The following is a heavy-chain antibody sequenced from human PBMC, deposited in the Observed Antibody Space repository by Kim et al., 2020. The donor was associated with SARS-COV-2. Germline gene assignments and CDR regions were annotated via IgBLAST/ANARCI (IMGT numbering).Heavy chain of an antibody. CDR3: ARLTPGSWFDP. CDR2: T. Sequence: TNYNPSLKSRVTISVDTSKNQFSLKLSSVTAADTAVYYCARLTPGSWFDPWGQGTLVTVSS. D-gene: IGHD1-20*01. V-gene: IGHV4-61*07. J-gene: IGHJ5*02.